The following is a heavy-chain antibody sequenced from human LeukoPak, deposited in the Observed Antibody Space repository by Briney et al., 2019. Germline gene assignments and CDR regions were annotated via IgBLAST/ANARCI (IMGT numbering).Heavy chain of an antibody. CDR1: GYTFTSYG. V-gene: IGHV1-18*01. CDR3: ARVYWLRGYYYYGMDV. D-gene: IGHD5-12*01. J-gene: IGHJ6*02. CDR2: ISAYNGNT. Sequence: ASVNVSCKASGYTFTSYGISWVRQAPGQGLEWMGWISAYNGNTNYAQKLQGRVTMTTDTSTSTAYMELRSLRSDDTAVYYCARVYWLRGYYYYGMDVWGQGTTVTVSS.